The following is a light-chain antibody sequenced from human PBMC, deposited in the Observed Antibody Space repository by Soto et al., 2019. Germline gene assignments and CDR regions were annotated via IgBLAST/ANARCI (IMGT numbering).Light chain of an antibody. V-gene: IGKV3-20*01. J-gene: IGKJ3*01. Sequence: DIVLTQSPGTLSLSPGERATLSCRASQSVSSTYLAWYQQKPGQAPRLLIYGASSRATGIPDRFSGSGSRTDFTLTISRLEPEDFAVYYCQQYGSSLFTFGPGTKVDIK. CDR1: QSVSSTY. CDR3: QQYGSSLFT. CDR2: GAS.